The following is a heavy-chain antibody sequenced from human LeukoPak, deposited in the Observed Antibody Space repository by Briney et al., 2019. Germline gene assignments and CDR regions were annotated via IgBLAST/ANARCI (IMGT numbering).Heavy chain of an antibody. J-gene: IGHJ4*02. CDR1: RLTFNIYA. CDR3: AKAGIGVVGYFDY. V-gene: IGHV3-23*01. CDR2: IRGSGGGT. Sequence: QAGGSLRLSCAACRLTFNIYAKSWARQAPGKGLEWVSAIRGSGGGTYYADSVKGRFTISRDNSKNTLYLQMNSLRDEDTALYYCAKAGIGVVGYFDYWGQGTLVTVSS. D-gene: IGHD6-19*01.